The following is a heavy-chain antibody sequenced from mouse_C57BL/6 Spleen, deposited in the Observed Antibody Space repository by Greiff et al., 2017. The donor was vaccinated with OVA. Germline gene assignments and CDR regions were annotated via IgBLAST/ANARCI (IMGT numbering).Heavy chain of an antibody. Sequence: QVQLQQPGAELVRPGSSVKLSCKASGYTFTSYWMDWVKQRPGQGLEWIGNIYPSDSETHYNQKFKDKATLTVDKSSSTAYMQLSSLTSEDSAVYYCARNYGSSYPDYWGQGTTLTVSS. J-gene: IGHJ2*01. CDR1: GYTFTSYW. CDR3: ARNYGSSYPDY. V-gene: IGHV1-61*01. D-gene: IGHD1-1*01. CDR2: IYPSDSET.